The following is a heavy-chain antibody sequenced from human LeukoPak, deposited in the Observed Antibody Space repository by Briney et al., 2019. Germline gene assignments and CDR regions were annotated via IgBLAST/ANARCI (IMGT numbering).Heavy chain of an antibody. CDR3: ARGGYGDYPFDY. CDR1: GGSFSGYY. V-gene: IGHV4-34*01. J-gene: IGHJ4*02. D-gene: IGHD4-17*01. CDR2: INHSGST. Sequence: PSETLSLTCAVYGGSFSGYYWSWIRQPPGKGLEWIGEINHSGSTNYNPSLKSRVTISVDTSKNQFSLKLSSVTAADTAVYYCARGGYGDYPFDYWGQGTLVTVSS.